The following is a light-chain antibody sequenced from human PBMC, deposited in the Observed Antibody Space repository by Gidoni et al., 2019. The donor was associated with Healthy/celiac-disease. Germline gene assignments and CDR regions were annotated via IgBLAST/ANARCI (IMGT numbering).Light chain of an antibody. Sequence: PATLSVSPGERATLSCRASQSVSSNLAWYQQKPGQAPRLLIYGASTRATGIPARFSGSGSGTEFTLTISSLQSEDFAVYYCQQYNNWPPVFGQGTKVEIK. CDR2: GAS. J-gene: IGKJ1*01. CDR1: QSVSSN. CDR3: QQYNNWPPV. V-gene: IGKV3-15*01.